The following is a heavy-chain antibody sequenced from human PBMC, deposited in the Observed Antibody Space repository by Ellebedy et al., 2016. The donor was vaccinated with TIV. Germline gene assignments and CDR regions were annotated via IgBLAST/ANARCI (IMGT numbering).Heavy chain of an antibody. CDR2: ISAYNRNT. D-gene: IGHD6-13*01. J-gene: IGHJ4*02. V-gene: IGHV1-18*01. Sequence: AASVKVSCKASGYDFGSYSIAWVRQAPGQAPEWMGGISAYNRNTHYAQRLQDRVTMTTDTSTSTASMELRSLRSDDTAVYYCATSATFIAGGRADYWGQGTLVTVSS. CDR3: ATSATFIAGGRADY. CDR1: GYDFGSYS.